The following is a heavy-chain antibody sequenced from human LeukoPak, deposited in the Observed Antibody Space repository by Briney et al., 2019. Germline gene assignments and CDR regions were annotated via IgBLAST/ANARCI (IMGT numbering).Heavy chain of an antibody. J-gene: IGHJ4*02. V-gene: IGHV4-61*01. CDR2: IYYSGST. CDR1: GGSFSSGSYY. CDR3: ASSGSYSGYMSVRWVDY. D-gene: IGHD1-26*01. Sequence: SETLSLTCTVSGGSFSSGSYYWSWVRQPPGTGLEWIGYIYYSGSTNYNPSLKSRVTISVDTSKNQFSLRLSSVTAADTAVYYCASSGSYSGYMSVRWVDYWGQGTLVTVSS.